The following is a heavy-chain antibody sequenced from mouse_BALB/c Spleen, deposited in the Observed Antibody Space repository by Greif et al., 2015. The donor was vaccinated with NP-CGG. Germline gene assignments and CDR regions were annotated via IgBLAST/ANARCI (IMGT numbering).Heavy chain of an antibody. Sequence: QVQLQQSGAELVKPGASVKLSCKASGYTFTSYWMHWVKQRPGQGLEWIGEIDPSDSYTNYNQKFKGKATLTVDKSSSTAYMQLSSLTSEDSAVYYCARGGNYEAYWGQGTLVTVSA. D-gene: IGHD2-1*01. CDR1: GYTFTSYW. J-gene: IGHJ3*01. V-gene: IGHV1-69*02. CDR2: IDPSDSYT. CDR3: ARGGNYEAY.